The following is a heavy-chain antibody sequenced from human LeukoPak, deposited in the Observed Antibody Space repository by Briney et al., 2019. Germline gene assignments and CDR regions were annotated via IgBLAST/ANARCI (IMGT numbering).Heavy chain of an antibody. V-gene: IGHV4-34*01. J-gene: IGHJ6*03. CDR2: INHSGST. CDR1: GGSFSGYY. D-gene: IGHD3-22*01. Sequence: SETLSLTCAVYGGSFSGYYWSWIRQPPGKGLEWIGEINHSGSTNYNPSLKSRVTISVDTSKNQFSLKLSSVTAADTAVYYCARRHPYYYDSSGYYGSKNSYYYYYMDVWGKGTTVTISS. CDR3: ARRHPYYYDSSGYYGSKNSYYYYYMDV.